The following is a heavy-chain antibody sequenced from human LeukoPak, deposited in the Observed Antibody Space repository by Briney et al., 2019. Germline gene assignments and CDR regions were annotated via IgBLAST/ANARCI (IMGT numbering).Heavy chain of an antibody. Sequence: PGGSLRLSCAAAGFTFRNYAMSWVRQPPGKGLEWVSVISASGAITNYADSVEGRFIISRDNSKNTLYLQMSSLRAEDTARYYCARSPSDVASKPKYSEYWGQGALVTVSS. CDR2: ISASGAIT. CDR1: GFTFRNYA. D-gene: IGHD1-14*01. CDR3: ARSPSDVASKPKYSEY. J-gene: IGHJ4*02. V-gene: IGHV3-23*01.